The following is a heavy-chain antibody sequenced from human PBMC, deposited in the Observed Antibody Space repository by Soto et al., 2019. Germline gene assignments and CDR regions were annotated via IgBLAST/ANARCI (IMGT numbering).Heavy chain of an antibody. V-gene: IGHV4-4*07. D-gene: IGHD6-13*01. CDR2: LYPSGST. J-gene: IGHJ4*02. CDR1: GGSISNYY. CDR3: ARDYSSNWYSDL. Sequence: QVQVKESGPRLVKPSETLSLTCTVSGGSISNYYWSWIRQPAGKGLESIGRLYPSGSTNYNPSLKSRVTMSVDTSKNQFSLRLSSVPAADTAVYYCARDYSSNWYSDLWGQGTLVTVSS.